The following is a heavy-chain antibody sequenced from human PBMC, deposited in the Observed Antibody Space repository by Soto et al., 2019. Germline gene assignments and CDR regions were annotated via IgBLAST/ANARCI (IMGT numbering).Heavy chain of an antibody. CDR3: ARGSRVGALDC. CDR2: IYYSGST. Sequence: QVQLQESGPGLVKPSQTLSLTCTVSGGSISSGGYYWSWIRQHPGKGLEWIGNIYYSGSTDYNPSLKSRVTISLDTSKNQFSLKLSSVTAADTAVFYCARGSRVGALDCWGQGTLVTVSS. V-gene: IGHV4-31*03. D-gene: IGHD1-26*01. CDR1: GGSISSGGYY. J-gene: IGHJ4*02.